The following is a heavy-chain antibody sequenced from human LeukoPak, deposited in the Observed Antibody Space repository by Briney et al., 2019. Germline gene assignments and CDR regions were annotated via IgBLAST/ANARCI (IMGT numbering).Heavy chain of an antibody. CDR1: GFTFDDYA. CDR2: ISWNSGSI. Sequence: GRSLRLSCAASGFTFDDYAMHWVRQAPGKGLEWVSGISWNSGSIGYADSVKGRFTISRDNAKNSLYLQMNSLRAEDTAVYYCARDVTYDSSGYYRFDYWGQGTLVTVSS. V-gene: IGHV3-9*01. D-gene: IGHD3-22*01. CDR3: ARDVTYDSSGYYRFDY. J-gene: IGHJ4*02.